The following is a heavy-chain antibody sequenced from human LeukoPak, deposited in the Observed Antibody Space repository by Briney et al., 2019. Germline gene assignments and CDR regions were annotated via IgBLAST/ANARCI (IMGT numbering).Heavy chain of an antibody. CDR3: AKGHYGDYVPVDY. V-gene: IGHV3-21*04. J-gene: IGHJ4*02. CDR1: GFTFSSYS. D-gene: IGHD4-17*01. CDR2: ISSSSSYI. Sequence: GGSLRLSCAASGFTFSSYSMNWVRQAPGKGLEWVSSISSSSSYIYYADSVKGRFTISRDNSKNTLYLQMNSLRAEDTAVYYCAKGHYGDYVPVDYWGQGTLVTVSS.